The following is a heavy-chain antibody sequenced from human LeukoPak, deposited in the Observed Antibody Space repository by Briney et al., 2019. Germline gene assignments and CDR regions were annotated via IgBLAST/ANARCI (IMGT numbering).Heavy chain of an antibody. D-gene: IGHD3-10*01. CDR3: ARARGMVRGTNWFDP. CDR1: GFTFSDTW. J-gene: IGHJ5*02. Sequence: GGSLRLSCAASGFTFSDTWMHWVRQAPGEGLVWVSRIRSDGSDTRYAESVKGRFTISRDNAKNTLYLQMNSLRAEDTAVYYCARARGMVRGTNWFDPWGQGTLVTVSS. CDR2: IRSDGSDT. V-gene: IGHV3-74*01.